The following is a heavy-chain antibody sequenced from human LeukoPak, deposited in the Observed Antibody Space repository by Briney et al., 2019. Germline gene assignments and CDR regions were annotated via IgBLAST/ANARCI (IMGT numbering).Heavy chain of an antibody. J-gene: IGHJ4*02. CDR3: AREDGSYSPFDY. D-gene: IGHD1-26*01. Sequence: SETLSLTCTVSGGSISSGSYYWSWIRQPAGKGLEWIGRIYTSGSTNYNPSLKSRVTISVDTSKNQFSLKLSSVTAADTAVYYCAREDGSYSPFDYWGQGTLVTVSS. V-gene: IGHV4-61*02. CDR2: IYTSGST. CDR1: GGSISSGSYY.